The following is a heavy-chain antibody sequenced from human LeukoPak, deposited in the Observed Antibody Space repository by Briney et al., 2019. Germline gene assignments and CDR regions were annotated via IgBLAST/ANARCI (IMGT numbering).Heavy chain of an antibody. Sequence: SETLSLTCTVSGGSISSYFWSWIRQPPGKGLEWIGYIDYSGSTNYNPSLKSRVTISVDTSKNQFSLKLSSVTAADTAVYFCARSSFGRPDVWGQGTTVTVSS. V-gene: IGHV4-59*08. D-gene: IGHD3-16*01. CDR2: IDYSGST. CDR1: GGSISSYF. J-gene: IGHJ6*02. CDR3: ARSSFGRPDV.